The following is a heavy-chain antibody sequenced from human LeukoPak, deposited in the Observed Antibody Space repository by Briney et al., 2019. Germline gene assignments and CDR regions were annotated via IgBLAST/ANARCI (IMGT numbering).Heavy chain of an antibody. CDR2: LCGGGDRT. Sequence: GGSLRLSRAPSGFTFSGCAVGWVRAAPGKGLECVSDLCGGGDRTHYADSVKGRFTISRDNSPNTLYLQMNSLRAQDTAVYCVAKGRDGSSRYPFDYWGQGTLVTVSS. CDR3: AKGRDGSSRYPFDY. V-gene: IGHV3-23*01. D-gene: IGHD2-15*01. CDR1: GFTFSGCA. J-gene: IGHJ4*02.